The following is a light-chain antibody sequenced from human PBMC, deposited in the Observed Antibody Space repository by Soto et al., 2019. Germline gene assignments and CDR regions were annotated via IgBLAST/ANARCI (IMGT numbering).Light chain of an antibody. Sequence: DIQMTQSPSSLSASVGDRVTITCRASQGIDNYLAWFQQKPGKVPQLLMYSASTLQPGVPSRFSGSGSGTEFTLTISSLQPEDVATYYSLKRNRAPWTFGPGTKVEIK. J-gene: IGKJ1*01. CDR2: SAS. V-gene: IGKV1-27*01. CDR1: QGIDNY. CDR3: LKRNRAPWT.